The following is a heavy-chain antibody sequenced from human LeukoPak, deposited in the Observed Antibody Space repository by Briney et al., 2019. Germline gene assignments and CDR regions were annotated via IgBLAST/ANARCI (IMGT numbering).Heavy chain of an antibody. CDR3: ARDGDTVLTRGYYYYMDV. J-gene: IGHJ6*03. CDR1: GFTFSNAW. Sequence: GGSLRLSCAASGFTFSNAWMSWVRQAPGKGLEWVSAISGSGGSTYYADSVKGRFTISRDNSKNTLYLEMNSLRAEDTALYYCARDGDTVLTRGYYYYMDVWGKGTTVTVSS. D-gene: IGHD4-23*01. V-gene: IGHV3-23*01. CDR2: ISGSGGST.